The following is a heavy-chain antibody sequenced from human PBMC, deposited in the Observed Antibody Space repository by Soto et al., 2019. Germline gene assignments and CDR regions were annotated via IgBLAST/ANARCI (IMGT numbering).Heavy chain of an antibody. V-gene: IGHV3-74*01. CDR2: VNSDESTT. D-gene: IGHD2-21*02. CDR3: VCFECGRTAVVTAMEANGY. J-gene: IGHJ4*02. CDR1: GFTFSDYW. Sequence: GSLRLSCAASGFTFSDYWMHWVRQGPGKGLVWVSRVNSDESTTSYADPVKGRFTISRDNAKNTLYLQMSSLRVEDTALYYCVCFECGRTAVVTAMEANGYWGQGTLVTVSS.